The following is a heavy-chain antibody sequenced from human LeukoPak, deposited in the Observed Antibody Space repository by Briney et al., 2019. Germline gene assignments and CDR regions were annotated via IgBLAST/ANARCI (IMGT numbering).Heavy chain of an antibody. J-gene: IGHJ4*02. CDR3: ARGFRTGYCSGGSCYSEYYFDY. D-gene: IGHD2-15*01. CDR1: GGSISSYY. CDR2: IYHSGST. Sequence: SETLSLTCTVSGGSISSYYWSWIRQPPGKGLEWIGYIYHSGSTNYNPSLKSRVTISVDTSKNQFSLKLSSVTAADTAVYYCARGFRTGYCSGGSCYSEYYFDYWGQGTLVTVSS. V-gene: IGHV4-59*01.